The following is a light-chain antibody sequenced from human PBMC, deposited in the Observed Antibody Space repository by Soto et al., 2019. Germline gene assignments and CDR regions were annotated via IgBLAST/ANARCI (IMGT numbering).Light chain of an antibody. CDR2: RDS. CDR3: QVWDTSTWV. CDR1: NIGSKN. J-gene: IGLJ3*02. Sequence: SYKATQPLSLSVALGQTAKITCAGDNIGSKNVHWYRQKPGQAPVLVMYRDSNRPSGIPERFSGSNSGHTATLSISGAQAGDEADYHCQVWDTSTWVFGGGTKLTVL. V-gene: IGLV3-9*01.